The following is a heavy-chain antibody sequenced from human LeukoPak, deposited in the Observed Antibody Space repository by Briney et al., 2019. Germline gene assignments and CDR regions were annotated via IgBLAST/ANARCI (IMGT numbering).Heavy chain of an antibody. CDR3: ARQVPGREWFGEFVPPRDY. V-gene: IGHV4-39*01. D-gene: IGHD3-10*01. CDR1: GGSISSSSYY. J-gene: IGHJ4*02. CDR2: IYYSGST. Sequence: SETLSLTCTVSGGSISSSSYYWGWIRQPPGKGLEWIGSIYYSGSTYYNPSLTSRVTISVDTSKNQFSLKLSSVTAADTAVYYCARQVPGREWFGEFVPPRDYWGQGTLVTVSS.